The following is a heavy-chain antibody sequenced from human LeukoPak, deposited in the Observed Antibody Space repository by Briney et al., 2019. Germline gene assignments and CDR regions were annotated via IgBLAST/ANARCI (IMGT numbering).Heavy chain of an antibody. V-gene: IGHV1-2*06. D-gene: IGHD3-10*01. CDR3: ATGGVSDYYGSGSYYNGGY. J-gene: IGHJ4*02. CDR1: GYTFTGYY. CDR2: INPNSGGT. Sequence: ASVKVSCKXSGYTFTGYYMHWVRQAPGQGLEWMGRINPNSGGTNYSQKFQGRVTMTRDTSISTAYMELSRLRSDDTAVYYCATGGVSDYYGSGSYYNGGYWGQGTLVTVSS.